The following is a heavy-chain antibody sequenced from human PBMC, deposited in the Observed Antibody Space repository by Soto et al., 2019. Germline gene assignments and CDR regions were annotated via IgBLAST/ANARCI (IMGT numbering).Heavy chain of an antibody. CDR2: ISAYNGYT. D-gene: IGHD3-22*01. CDR3: ARDTRIFYDSSGYFDH. CDR1: GYTFTSFG. J-gene: IGHJ4*02. Sequence: QVQLVQSGAEVKKPGASVKASCKASGYTFTSFGISWVRQAPGQGLEWMGWISAYNGYTNYAQKLQGRVTMTTDTSTSTAYMELRSLRSDDTAVYYCARDTRIFYDSSGYFDHWGQGTLVTVSS. V-gene: IGHV1-18*01.